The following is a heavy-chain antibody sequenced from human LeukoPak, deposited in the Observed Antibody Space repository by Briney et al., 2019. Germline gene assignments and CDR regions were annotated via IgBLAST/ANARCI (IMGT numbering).Heavy chain of an antibody. CDR3: ARLSCTTSSCSHGGFYYYGMDV. V-gene: IGHV4-39*01. CDR2: IYYSGST. D-gene: IGHD2-15*01. Sequence: PSETLSLTCTVSGGSISSSSYYWGWIRQPPGKGLEWIGSIYYSGSTYYNPSLKSRVTISVDTSKNQFSLKLSSVTAADTAVYYCARLSCTTSSCSHGGFYYYGMDVWGQGTTVTVSS. CDR1: GGSISSSSYY. J-gene: IGHJ6*02.